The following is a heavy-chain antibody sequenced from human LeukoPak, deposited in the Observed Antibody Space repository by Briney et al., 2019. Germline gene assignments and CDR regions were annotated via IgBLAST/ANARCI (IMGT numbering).Heavy chain of an antibody. J-gene: IGHJ4*02. D-gene: IGHD6-13*01. CDR2: INPNSGGT. CDR3: ARVPERVYHLDY. Sequence: ASVKVSCKASGYTFTGYYMHWVRQAPGQGLEWMGWINPNSGGTNYAQKFQGRVTMTRDTSISTAYMELSRLRSDDTAVYYCARVPERVYHLDYWGQGTLVTVSS. CDR1: GYTFTGYY. V-gene: IGHV1-2*02.